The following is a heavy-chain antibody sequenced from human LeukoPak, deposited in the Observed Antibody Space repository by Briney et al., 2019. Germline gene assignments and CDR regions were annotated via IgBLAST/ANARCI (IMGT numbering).Heavy chain of an antibody. D-gene: IGHD3-22*01. CDR3: AAPSRDYYDSSGYYVSPNPPFDY. CDR2: IYYSGST. J-gene: IGHJ4*02. V-gene: IGHV4-39*01. Sequence: SETLSLTCTVSGGSISSSSYYWGWIRQPPGKGLEWIGSIYYSGSTYYNPSLKSRVTISVDTSKNQFSLKLSSVTAADTAVYYCAAPSRDYYDSSGYYVSPNPPFDYWGQGTLVTVSS. CDR1: GGSISSSSYY.